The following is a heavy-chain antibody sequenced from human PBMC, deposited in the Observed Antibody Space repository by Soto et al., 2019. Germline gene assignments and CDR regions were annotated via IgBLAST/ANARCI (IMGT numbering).Heavy chain of an antibody. CDR1: GYTFTSYY. V-gene: IGHV1-46*01. CDR3: ARDERGYIAVAGGYYYGMDV. J-gene: IGHJ6*02. CDR2: INPSGGST. Sequence: ASVKVSCKASGYTFTSYYMHWVRQAPGQGLEWMGIINPSGGSTSYAQKFQGRVTMTRDTSISTAYMELSRLRSDDTAVYYCARDERGYIAVAGGYYYGMDVWGQGTTVTVSS. D-gene: IGHD6-19*01.